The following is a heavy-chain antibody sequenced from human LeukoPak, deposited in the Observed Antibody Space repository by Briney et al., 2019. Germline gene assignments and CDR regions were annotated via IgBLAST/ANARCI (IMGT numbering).Heavy chain of an antibody. V-gene: IGHV4-39*01. CDR1: GGSISSSSYY. D-gene: IGHD3-22*01. CDR2: IYYSGST. J-gene: IGHJ4*02. CDR3: ARRLGSYDSSGYYLRDDY. Sequence: SETLSLTCTVSGGSISSSSYYWGWIRQPPGKGLEWIGSIYYSGSTYYNPSLKSRVTISVDTSKNQFSLKLSSVTAADTAVYYCARRLGSYDSSGYYLRDDYWGQGTLVTVSS.